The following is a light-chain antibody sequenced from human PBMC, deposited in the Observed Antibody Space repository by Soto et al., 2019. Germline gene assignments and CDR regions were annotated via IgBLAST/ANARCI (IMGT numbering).Light chain of an antibody. V-gene: IGKV3D-15*01. J-gene: IGKJ4*01. CDR3: QQYNNWPQGPT. Sequence: EILLTQSPGTLSLSPGERATLSCRASQSVSNNYLAWYQQKPGQAPRLLIYGASNRATGIPDRLSGSGSGKEFTLTISSLQSEDFAVYYCQQYNNWPQGPTFGGGTKVDIK. CDR1: QSVSNN. CDR2: GAS.